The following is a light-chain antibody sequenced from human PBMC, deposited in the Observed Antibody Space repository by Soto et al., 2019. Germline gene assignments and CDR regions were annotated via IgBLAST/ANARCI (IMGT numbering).Light chain of an antibody. J-gene: IGKJ1*01. CDR1: QSISSW. Sequence: DIQMTQSPSTLSASVGDRVTITCRASQSISSWLAWYQQKPGKAPKLLIYMASTLESGVPSRFSGSGSGTEFTLTISSLQPDDFAIYYCQQYNSDSQTFGQGTKVEIK. CDR2: MAS. V-gene: IGKV1-5*03. CDR3: QQYNSDSQT.